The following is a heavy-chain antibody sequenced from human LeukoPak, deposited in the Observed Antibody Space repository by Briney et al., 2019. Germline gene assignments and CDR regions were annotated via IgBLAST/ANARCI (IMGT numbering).Heavy chain of an antibody. J-gene: IGHJ4*02. CDR3: ARDWAAMVTRGPTIDY. V-gene: IGHV3-21*01. CDR2: ISSSSSYI. CDR1: GFAFSSYS. D-gene: IGHD5-18*01. Sequence: GGSLRLSCAASGFAFSSYSMNWVRQAPGKGLEWVSSISSSSSYIYYADSVKGRFTISRDYAKNSLYLQMNSLRAEDTAVYYCARDWAAMVTRGPTIDYWGQGTLVTVSS.